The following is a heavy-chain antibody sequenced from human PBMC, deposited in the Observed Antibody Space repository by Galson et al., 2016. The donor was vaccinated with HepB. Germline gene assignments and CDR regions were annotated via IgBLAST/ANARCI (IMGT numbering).Heavy chain of an antibody. CDR1: GYVFSSYW. Sequence: QSGAEVKKPGESLKISCKGEGYVFSSYWIAWVRQTPDKGLEWMGLFYPGDSEIRYSPSFQGQVTFSADKSINTAYMQGSSLKASATAIYYCARLVSSRSPYDSWGQGTLVTVSS. V-gene: IGHV5-51*01. D-gene: IGHD3-22*01. J-gene: IGHJ4*02. CDR2: FYPGDSEI. CDR3: ARLVSSRSPYDS.